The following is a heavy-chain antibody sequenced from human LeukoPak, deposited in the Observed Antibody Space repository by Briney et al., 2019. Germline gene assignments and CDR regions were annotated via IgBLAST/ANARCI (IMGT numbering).Heavy chain of an antibody. V-gene: IGHV1-8*03. CDR3: ARDWDYDYVWGSYRGYDY. D-gene: IGHD3-16*02. J-gene: IGHJ4*02. CDR1: GYTFTSYD. Sequence: ASVKVSCKASGYTFTSYDINWVRQAPGQGLEWMGWMNPNSGNTGYAQKFQGRVTITRNTSISTAYMELSSLRSEDTAVYYCARDWDYDYVWGSYRGYDYWGQGTLVTVSS. CDR2: MNPNSGNT.